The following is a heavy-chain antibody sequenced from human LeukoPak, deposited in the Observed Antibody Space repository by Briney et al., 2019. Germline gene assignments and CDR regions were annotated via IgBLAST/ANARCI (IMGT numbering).Heavy chain of an antibody. CDR1: GFTVSSNY. CDR3: ARHDYGDHPFDY. V-gene: IGHV3-53*01. Sequence: PGGSLRLSCAASGFTVSSNYMSWVRQAPGKGLEWVSVIYSGGSTYYADSVKGRFTISRDNSKNTLYLQMNSLRAEDTAVYYCARHDYGDHPFDYWGQGTLVTVSS. CDR2: IYSGGST. J-gene: IGHJ4*02. D-gene: IGHD4-17*01.